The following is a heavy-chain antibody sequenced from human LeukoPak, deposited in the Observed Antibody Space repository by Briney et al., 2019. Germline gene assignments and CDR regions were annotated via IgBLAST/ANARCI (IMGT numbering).Heavy chain of an antibody. J-gene: IGHJ5*02. CDR1: GGSISSGGYY. V-gene: IGHV4-31*03. CDR3: ARDGARGYDFWSGYYSGKELIWFDP. D-gene: IGHD3-3*01. Sequence: SETLSLTCTVSGGSISSGGYYWSWIRQHPGKGLEWIGYIYYSGSTYYNPSLKSRVTISVDTSKNQFSLKLRSVTAADTAVYYCARDGARGYDFWSGYYSGKELIWFDPWGQGTLATVSS. CDR2: IYYSGST.